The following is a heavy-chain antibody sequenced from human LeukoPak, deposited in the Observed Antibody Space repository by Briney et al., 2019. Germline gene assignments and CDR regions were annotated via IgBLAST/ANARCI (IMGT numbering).Heavy chain of an antibody. Sequence: SETLSLTCSVSGASITRYYWKWIRQSPGKGLEWIAYTYYSGTTNYNPSLKSRVTISVDTAKNQFSLKVSSVTAADTAVYYCTKGRYSSGYYFILDNWGQGALVTVSS. V-gene: IGHV4-59*01. CDR2: TYYSGTT. D-gene: IGHD3-22*01. J-gene: IGHJ4*02. CDR1: GASITRYY. CDR3: TKGRYSSGYYFILDN.